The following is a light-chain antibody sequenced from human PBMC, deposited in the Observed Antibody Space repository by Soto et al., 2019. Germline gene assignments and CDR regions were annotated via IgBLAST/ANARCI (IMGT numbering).Light chain of an antibody. V-gene: IGKV3-11*01. CDR1: QSVSSH. CDR2: DAS. Sequence: EIVLTQSPATLSLSPGERATLSCRASQSVSSHLAWYQQKPGQAPRLLIYDASNRATGIPARFSGSGSGTDFTLTISSLEPEDFAVYYCQQRSSWPPITFGQGTRLEIK. CDR3: QQRSSWPPIT. J-gene: IGKJ5*01.